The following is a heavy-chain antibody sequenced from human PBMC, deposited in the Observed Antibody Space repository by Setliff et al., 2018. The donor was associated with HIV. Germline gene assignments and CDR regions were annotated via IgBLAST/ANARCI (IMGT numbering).Heavy chain of an antibody. CDR2: INHSGNT. CDR1: GGSFSTYY. D-gene: IGHD1-26*01. CDR3: AREVVPIIGGRGWFAP. Sequence: SETLSLTCAVYGGSFSTYYWRWIRQTPEKGLEWIGEINHSGNTYHNPSLKSRLSIFLYTSKNHFSLNLTSVTAADTAVYYCAREVVPIIGGRGWFAPWGQGTLVTVSS. J-gene: IGHJ5*02. V-gene: IGHV4-34*09.